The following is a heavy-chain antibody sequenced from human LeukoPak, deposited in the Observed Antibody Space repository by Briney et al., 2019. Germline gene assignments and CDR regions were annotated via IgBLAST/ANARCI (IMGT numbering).Heavy chain of an antibody. CDR1: GFTFSSYS. D-gene: IGHD2-2*01. CDR3: ARATSDFVVVPAAYNWFDP. J-gene: IGHJ5*02. Sequence: PGGSLRLSCAASGFTFSSYSMNWVRQAPGKGLEWVSYISSSSSTIYYADSVKGRFTISRDNAKNSLYLQMNSLRAEDTAVYYCARATSDFVVVPAAYNWFDPWGQGTLVTVSS. V-gene: IGHV3-48*01. CDR2: ISSSSSTI.